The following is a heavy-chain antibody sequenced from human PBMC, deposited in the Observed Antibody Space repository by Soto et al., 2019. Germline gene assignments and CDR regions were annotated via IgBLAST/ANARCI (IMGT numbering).Heavy chain of an antibody. CDR2: LSGSGGST. V-gene: IGHV3-23*01. D-gene: IGHD1-26*01. J-gene: IGHJ4*02. Sequence: PGGSLRLSCAASGFTFSSYAMSWVRQAPGKGLEWVSGLSGSGGSTYYADSVKGRFTISRDNSKNTLYLQMNSLRAEDTAVYYCARTRSGNFYSACGYWGQGTLVTVSS. CDR1: GFTFSSYA. CDR3: ARTRSGNFYSACGY.